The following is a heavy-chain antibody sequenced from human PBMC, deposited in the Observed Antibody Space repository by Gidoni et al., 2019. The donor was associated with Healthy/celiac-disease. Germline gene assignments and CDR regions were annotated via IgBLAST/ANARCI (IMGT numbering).Heavy chain of an antibody. CDR1: GGSFSGYY. D-gene: IGHD3-22*01. CDR2: INHSGST. CDR3: ARGGKARYYDSSGPVDY. V-gene: IGHV4-34*01. J-gene: IGHJ4*02. Sequence: QVQLQQWGAGLLKPSETLSLTCAVYGGSFSGYYWSWLRQPPGKGLEWIGEINHSGSTNYNPSLKSRVTISVDTSKNQFSLKLSSVTAADTAVYYCARGGKARYYDSSGPVDYWGQGTLVTVSS.